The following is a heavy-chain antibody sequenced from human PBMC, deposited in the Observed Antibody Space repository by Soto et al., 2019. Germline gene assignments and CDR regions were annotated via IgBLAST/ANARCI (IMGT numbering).Heavy chain of an antibody. CDR3: AKDKYTDAVRMVWFFDV. Sequence: QLLESGGGLVKPGGSLRLSCSASGFTFNKYAMSWVRQAPGKGLEWVSSISSNGMTTDYADSVKGRFTISRDNTMNTLSLQMDSLRGDDTAFYFCAKDKYTDAVRMVWFFDVWGRGTLVSVSS. CDR1: GFTFNKYA. V-gene: IGHV3-23*01. D-gene: IGHD1-1*01. CDR2: ISSNGMTT. J-gene: IGHJ2*01.